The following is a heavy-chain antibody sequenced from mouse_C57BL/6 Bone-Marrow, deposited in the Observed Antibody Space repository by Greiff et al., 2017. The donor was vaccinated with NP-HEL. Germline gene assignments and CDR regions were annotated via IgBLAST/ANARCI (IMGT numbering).Heavy chain of an antibody. D-gene: IGHD2-1*01. Sequence: QVQLQQPGAELVKPGASVKLSCKASGYTFTSYWMHWVKQRPGRGLEWIGRIDPSSGGTQYNEKFKGKATMTVDKSSSTAYMQLSSLTSEDSAVYYCARDGNSGGYFAYWGQGTTLTVSS. CDR3: ARDGNSGGYFAY. CDR2: IDPSSGGT. V-gene: IGHV1-72*01. J-gene: IGHJ2*01. CDR1: GYTFTSYW.